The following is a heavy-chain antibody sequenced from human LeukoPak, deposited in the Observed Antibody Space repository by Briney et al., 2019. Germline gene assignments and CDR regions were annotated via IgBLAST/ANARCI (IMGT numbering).Heavy chain of an antibody. CDR2: IKQDGSEK. J-gene: IGHJ4*02. CDR3: ARETATTFHFDY. Sequence: GGSLRLSCAASGFTLSSYWMSWVRQAPGKGLEWVANIKQDGSEKYYVDSVKGRFTISRDNAKNSLYLQMNSLRAEDTAVYYCARETATTFHFDYWGQGTLVTVSS. D-gene: IGHD5-12*01. CDR1: GFTLSSYW. V-gene: IGHV3-7*01.